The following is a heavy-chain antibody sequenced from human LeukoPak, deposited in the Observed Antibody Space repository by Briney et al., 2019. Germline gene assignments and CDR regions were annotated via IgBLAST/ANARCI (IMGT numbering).Heavy chain of an antibody. CDR3: ARGRTYYYDSSGPPLPYYFDY. D-gene: IGHD3-22*01. CDR1: GFTVSSNY. J-gene: IGHJ4*02. CDR2: TYSGGST. V-gene: IGHV3-53*01. Sequence: GGSLRLSCAASGFTVSSNYMSWVRQAPGKGLEWVSVTYSGGSTSYADSVKGRFSISRDNSMNTLYLQMNSLRAEDTAVYYCARGRTYYYDSSGPPLPYYFDYWGQGTLVTVSS.